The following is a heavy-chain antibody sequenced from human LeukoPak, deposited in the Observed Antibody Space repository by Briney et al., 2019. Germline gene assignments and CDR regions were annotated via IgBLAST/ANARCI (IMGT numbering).Heavy chain of an antibody. CDR2: IYYSGST. J-gene: IGHJ3*02. CDR3: ARGAYSSGWPDAFDI. CDR1: GGSISSGNYY. Sequence: SQTLSLTCTVSGGSISSGNYYWSWIRQHPGKGLEWIGYIYYSGSTYYNPSLKSRVAMSLDMSKKQFSLRLSSVTAADTALYYCARGAYSSGWPDAFDIWGQGTMLSVSS. D-gene: IGHD6-19*01. V-gene: IGHV4-31*03.